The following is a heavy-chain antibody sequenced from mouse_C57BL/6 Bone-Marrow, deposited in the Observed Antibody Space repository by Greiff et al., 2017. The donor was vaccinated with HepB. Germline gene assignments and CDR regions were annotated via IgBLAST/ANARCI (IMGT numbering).Heavy chain of an antibody. J-gene: IGHJ4*01. V-gene: IGHV14-4*01. CDR1: GFNIKDDY. D-gene: IGHD2-12*01. CDR3: TTSSYDMDY. Sequence: EVQLQQSGAELVRPGASVMLSCTASGFNIKDDYMHWVKQRPEQGLEWIGWIDPENGDTEYASKFQGKATITADTSSNTAYLQLSSLTSEDTAVYYCTTSSYDMDYWGQGTAVTVSS. CDR2: IDPENGDT.